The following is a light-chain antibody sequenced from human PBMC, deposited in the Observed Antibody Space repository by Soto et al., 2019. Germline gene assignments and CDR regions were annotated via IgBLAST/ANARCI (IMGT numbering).Light chain of an antibody. CDR3: QQYNNWPYT. CDR2: GAY. V-gene: IGKV3-15*01. CDR1: QSVSSN. J-gene: IGKJ2*01. Sequence: EIVMTQSPATLSVSPGERATLSCRASQSVSSNLAWYQQKPGQAPRLIIYGAYTRATGIPARFSGSESGTECTHSIITLQSDYYAVYYCQQYNNWPYTFGQGTKLEIK.